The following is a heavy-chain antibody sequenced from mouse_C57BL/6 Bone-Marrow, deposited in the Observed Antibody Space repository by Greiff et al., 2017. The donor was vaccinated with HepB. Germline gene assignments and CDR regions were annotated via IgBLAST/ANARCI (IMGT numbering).Heavy chain of an antibody. Sequence: QVQLQQSGPELVKPGASVKISCKASGYAFSSSWMNWVKQRPGKGLEWIGRIYPGDGDTNYNGKFKGKATLTADKSSSTAYMQLSSRTTEDSAVYFCARWGDFDYWGQGTTLTVSS. CDR3: ARWGDFDY. CDR2: IYPGDGDT. CDR1: GYAFSSSW. J-gene: IGHJ2*01. V-gene: IGHV1-82*01.